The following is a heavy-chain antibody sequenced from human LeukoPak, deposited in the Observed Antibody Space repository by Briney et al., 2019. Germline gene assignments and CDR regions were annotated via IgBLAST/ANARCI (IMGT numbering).Heavy chain of an antibody. V-gene: IGHV3-7*04. CDR3: ARGSGYYYDSSGLFDY. D-gene: IGHD3-22*01. Sequence: GGSLRLSCAASGFTFSSYWMSWVHQAPGKGLEWVANIKQDGSEKYYVDSVKGRFTISRDNAKNSLYLQMNSLRAEDTAVYYCARGSGYYYDSSGLFDYWGQGTLVTVSS. CDR1: GFTFSSYW. J-gene: IGHJ4*02. CDR2: IKQDGSEK.